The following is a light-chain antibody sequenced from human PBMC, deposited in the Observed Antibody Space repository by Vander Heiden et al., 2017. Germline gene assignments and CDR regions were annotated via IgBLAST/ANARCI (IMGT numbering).Light chain of an antibody. Sequence: EIVLTQSPGTLSLSPGERATLSCRASQSVSSNYLAWYQQKPGQAPRLLIYGPSTRATGIPDRFSGSGSGIDFTLTISRLEPEDFAVYYCQQYGRSSVTFGGGTKVENK. J-gene: IGKJ4*01. CDR2: GPS. CDR1: QSVSSNY. V-gene: IGKV3-20*01. CDR3: QQYGRSSVT.